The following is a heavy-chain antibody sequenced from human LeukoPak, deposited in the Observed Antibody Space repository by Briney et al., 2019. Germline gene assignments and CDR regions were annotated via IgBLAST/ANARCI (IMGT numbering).Heavy chain of an antibody. CDR2: IIDSGTT. D-gene: IGHD2-2*02. Sequence: SETLSLTCGVSGGSFSGYFWTWIRQPPGRGLEWIGEIIDSGTTNYNPSLESRVAMSVDTSKNQVSLRLSSVTAADTAVYYCATLYLVNAFDIWGPGTLVTVSS. CDR1: GGSFSGYF. CDR3: ATLYLVNAFDI. V-gene: IGHV4-34*12. J-gene: IGHJ3*02.